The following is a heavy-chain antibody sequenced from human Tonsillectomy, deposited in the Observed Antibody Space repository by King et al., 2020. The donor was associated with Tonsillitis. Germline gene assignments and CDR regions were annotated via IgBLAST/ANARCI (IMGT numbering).Heavy chain of an antibody. Sequence: VQLVESGGGVVQPGRSLKLSCAASGFTFMTYAMHGVRQAPGKGLEWVAGISFDGSNKYYADSVKGRFTISRDNSENTLFLQMNSLRAEDTAVYYCVPLDYYESSGTLDYWGQGTLVTVSS. D-gene: IGHD3-22*01. J-gene: IGHJ4*02. CDR2: ISFDGSNK. V-gene: IGHV3-30*01. CDR3: VPLDYYESSGTLDY. CDR1: GFTFMTYA.